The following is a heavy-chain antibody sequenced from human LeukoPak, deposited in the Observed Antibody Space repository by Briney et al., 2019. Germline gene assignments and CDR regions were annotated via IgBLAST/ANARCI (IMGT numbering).Heavy chain of an antibody. CDR1: GFTVSSNY. D-gene: IGHD5-18*01. J-gene: IGHJ4*02. CDR3: ARDERWIQFNY. V-gene: IGHV3-30*03. Sequence: GGSLRLSCAASGFTVSSNYMSWVRQAPGKGLEWVAVISYDGSNKYYADSVKGRFTISRDNSKNTLYLHMNSLRAEDTAIYYCARDERWIQFNYWGQGTLVTVSS. CDR2: ISYDGSNK.